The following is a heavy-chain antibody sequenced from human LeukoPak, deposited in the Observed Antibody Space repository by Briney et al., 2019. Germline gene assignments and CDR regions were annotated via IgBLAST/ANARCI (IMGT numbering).Heavy chain of an antibody. CDR2: INHSGST. V-gene: IGHV4-34*01. CDR3: ATEGAMTTVITPAFDI. CDR1: GGSFSGYY. Sequence: SETLSLTCAVYGGSFSGYYWSWIRQPPGKGLEWIGEINHSGSTNYNPSLESRVTISVDTSKNQFSLKLSSVTAADTAVYYCATEGAMTTVITPAFDIWGQGTMVTVSS. J-gene: IGHJ3*02. D-gene: IGHD4-17*01.